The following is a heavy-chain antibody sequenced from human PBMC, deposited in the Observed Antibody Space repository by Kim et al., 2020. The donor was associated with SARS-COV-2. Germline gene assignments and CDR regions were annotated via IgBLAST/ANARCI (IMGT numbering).Heavy chain of an antibody. CDR1: GYGFTNYA. CDR3: ARAGPYGRFDY. CDR2: INAGNGNI. V-gene: IGHV1-3*01. J-gene: IGHJ4*02. D-gene: IGHD3-10*01. Sequence: ASVKVSCKASGYGFTNYAMHWLRQAPGQRLEWMGWINAGNGNIKYSQNFQGRVSITGDTSASTVYMELSSLRSEDMALYYCARAGPYGRFDYWGQGTLVTVSS.